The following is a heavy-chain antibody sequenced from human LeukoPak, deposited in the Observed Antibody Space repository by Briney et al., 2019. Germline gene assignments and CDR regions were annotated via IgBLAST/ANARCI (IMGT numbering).Heavy chain of an antibody. CDR2: FSASGGGGGDT. J-gene: IGHJ3*02. CDR3: TKGLSFAATDGFAI. D-gene: IGHD2-15*01. V-gene: IGHV3-23*01. Sequence: GGSLRLSCAASGFTFSSYGMHWVRQAPGKGLEWVSSFSASGGGGGDTHYADSVKGRFTVSRDNSKNTLFLQMNSLRVEDTALYYCTKGLSFAATDGFAIWGQGTMVTVSS. CDR1: GFTFSSYG.